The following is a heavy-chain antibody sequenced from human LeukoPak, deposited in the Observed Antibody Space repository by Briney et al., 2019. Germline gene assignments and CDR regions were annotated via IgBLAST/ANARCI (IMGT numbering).Heavy chain of an antibody. Sequence: GGSLRLSCAASGFTFSSCDMHRVRQAPGKGLEWVAVISYDGSNKYYADSVKGRFTISRDNSKNTLYLQMNSLRAEDTAVYYCAKGPITISPPFLREPTDFDYWGQRTLVTVSS. CDR1: GFTFSSCD. D-gene: IGHD3-3*01. CDR2: ISYDGSNK. J-gene: IGHJ4*02. CDR3: AKGPITISPPFLREPTDFDY. V-gene: IGHV3-30*18.